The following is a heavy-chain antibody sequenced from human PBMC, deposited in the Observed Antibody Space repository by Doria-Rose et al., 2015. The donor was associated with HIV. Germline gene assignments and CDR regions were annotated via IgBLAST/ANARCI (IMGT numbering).Heavy chain of an antibody. D-gene: IGHD6-13*01. V-gene: IGHV2-26*01. CDR1: GVSLSSPGMG. J-gene: IGHJ4*02. Sequence: QESGPVLVKPTETLTLTCTVSGVSLSSPGMGVSWIRQPPGKALECLANIFSDDERSYKTSLKSRLTISRGTSNSQVVLTMTDMDPVDTATYYCARIKSSRWYHKYYFDFWGQGTLVIVTA. CDR2: IFSDDER. CDR3: ARIKSSRWYHKYYFDF.